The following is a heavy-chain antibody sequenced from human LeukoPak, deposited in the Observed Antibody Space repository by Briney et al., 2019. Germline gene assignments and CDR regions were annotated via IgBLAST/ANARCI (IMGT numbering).Heavy chain of an antibody. D-gene: IGHD3-10*01. J-gene: IGHJ4*02. V-gene: IGHV3-30*04. CDR2: ISTDGNDK. CDR3: AKDKSVSADYYFDY. Sequence: GGSLRLSCAASGFTFSGYAMYWVRQAPGKGLEWLTVISTDGNDKHYADSVKGRFTVARDNSKNTLLLQMNNVRTEDTAVYYCAKDKSVSADYYFDYWGQGTLVTVSS. CDR1: GFTFSGYA.